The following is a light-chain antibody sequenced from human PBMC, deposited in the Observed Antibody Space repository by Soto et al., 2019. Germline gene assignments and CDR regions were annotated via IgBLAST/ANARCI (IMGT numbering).Light chain of an antibody. V-gene: IGKV3D-20*02. J-gene: IGKJ5*01. Sequence: EIVLTQSPGTLSLSPGERATLSCRASQSVSSSYLAWYQQKPGQAPRLLIYGASSRATGIPDRFSGSGSGTDFTLTISSLEPEDFALYHCPPRSNSPITFGQGTPLQIK. CDR1: QSVSSSY. CDR3: PPRSNSPIT. CDR2: GAS.